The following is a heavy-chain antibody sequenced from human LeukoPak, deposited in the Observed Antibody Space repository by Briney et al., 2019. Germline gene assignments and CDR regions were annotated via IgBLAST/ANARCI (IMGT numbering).Heavy chain of an antibody. CDR1: GFTFSNYG. Sequence: PGGSLRLSCATSGFTFSNYGMHWVRQAPGKGLEWVAFIRYDGRSQYYANSVKGRFTISRDNSKNTLYLQMNSLRAEDTAVYYCARRAGAYSHPYDYWGQGTLVTVSS. J-gene: IGHJ4*02. CDR3: ARRAGAYSHPYDY. V-gene: IGHV3-30*02. CDR2: IRYDGRSQ. D-gene: IGHD4/OR15-4a*01.